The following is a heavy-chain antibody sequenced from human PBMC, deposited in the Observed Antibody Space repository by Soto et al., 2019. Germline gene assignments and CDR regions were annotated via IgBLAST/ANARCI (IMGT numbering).Heavy chain of an antibody. J-gene: IGHJ4*02. Sequence: PSETLSLTCAVYGGSFSGHVWSWIRQPPGKGLEGIGEINHSGSTNFNPSLKSRVTISVDTSKNQFSLKVNSLTAADTDVYYCARGISLIVEVQRDAPDKYYFDSWGQGTVVTVSS. D-gene: IGHD2-21*01. CDR1: GGSFSGHV. V-gene: IGHV4-34*01. CDR2: INHSGST. CDR3: ARGISLIVEVQRDAPDKYYFDS.